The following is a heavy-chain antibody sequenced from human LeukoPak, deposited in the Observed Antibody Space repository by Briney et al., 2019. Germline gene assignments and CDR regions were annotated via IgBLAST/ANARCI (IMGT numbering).Heavy chain of an antibody. D-gene: IGHD2-15*01. V-gene: IGHV3-11*06. CDR2: ISSSSSYT. Sequence: KPGGSLRLSCAASGFTFSDYYMSWIRQAPGKGLEWVSYISSSSSYTNYADSVKGRFTISRDNAKNSLYLQMNSLRAEGTAVYYCAGLGYCSGGSCYDLYYFDYWGQGTLVTVSS. CDR3: AGLGYCSGGSCYDLYYFDY. CDR1: GFTFSDYY. J-gene: IGHJ4*02.